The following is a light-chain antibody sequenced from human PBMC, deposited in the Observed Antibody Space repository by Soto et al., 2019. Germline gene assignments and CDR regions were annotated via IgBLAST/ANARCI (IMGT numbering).Light chain of an antibody. J-gene: IGKJ1*01. CDR2: AAS. Sequence: DIQMTQSPSSLSASVGDRVTIRCRASQSISSYLNWYQQKPGKAPKLLIYAASSLQSGVPSRFSGSGSGTDFTLTISSLQPEDFATYYCQQSYSTPVTFGQGTKVDIK. CDR1: QSISSY. V-gene: IGKV1-39*01. CDR3: QQSYSTPVT.